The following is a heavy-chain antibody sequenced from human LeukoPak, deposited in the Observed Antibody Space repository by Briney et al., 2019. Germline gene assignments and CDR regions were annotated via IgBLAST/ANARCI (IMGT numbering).Heavy chain of an antibody. CDR3: ARDIAAPGLFFDY. Sequence: SGGSLRLSCAASGFTLSSYWMSWVRQAPGKGLEWVANIKYDGSEKDYVDSVKGRFTISRDNAKNSLYLQMNSLRAEDTAVYYCARDIAAPGLFFDYWGQGTLVTVSS. D-gene: IGHD6-13*01. J-gene: IGHJ4*02. CDR1: GFTLSSYW. CDR2: IKYDGSEK. V-gene: IGHV3-7*01.